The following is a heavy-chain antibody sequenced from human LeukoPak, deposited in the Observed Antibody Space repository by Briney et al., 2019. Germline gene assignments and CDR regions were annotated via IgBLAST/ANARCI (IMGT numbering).Heavy chain of an antibody. CDR1: GGSISSGGYY. CDR3: ARLGGRGYCSSSSCRGNWFDP. Sequence: SETLSLTCTVSGGSISSGGYYWSWIRHHPGKGLEWIGYIYYSGSTYYNPSLKSRVTISVDTSKNQFSLKLSSVTAADTSVYYCARLGGRGYCSSSSCRGNWFDPWGQGTLVTVSS. V-gene: IGHV4-31*03. CDR2: IYYSGST. J-gene: IGHJ5*02. D-gene: IGHD2-15*01.